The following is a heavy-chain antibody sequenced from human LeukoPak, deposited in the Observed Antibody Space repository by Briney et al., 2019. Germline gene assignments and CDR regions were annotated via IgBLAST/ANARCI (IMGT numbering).Heavy chain of an antibody. Sequence: GGSLRLSCVASGFTFTTYSMNWVRQAPGKGLEWVSYINSGSDFISYADSVKGRFTISRDNAKNSLYLQMTSLRAEDTAVYYCVRDKNWAFDYWGQGTLVTVSS. CDR1: GFTFTTYS. CDR2: INSGSDFI. CDR3: VRDKNWAFDY. V-gene: IGHV3-48*01. J-gene: IGHJ4*02. D-gene: IGHD7-27*01.